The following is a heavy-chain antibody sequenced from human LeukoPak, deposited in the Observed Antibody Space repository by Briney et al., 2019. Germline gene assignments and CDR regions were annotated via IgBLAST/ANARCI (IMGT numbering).Heavy chain of an antibody. CDR1: GYSFTSYW. Sequence: GESLKISCKGSGYSFTSYWIGWVRQMPGKGLEWMGIIYPGDSDTRYSPSFQGQVTLSADKSISTAYLQWSSLKASDTAMYYCARRRERPKGYSSSSSWVAAPDYWGQGTLVTVSS. J-gene: IGHJ4*02. D-gene: IGHD6-6*01. CDR3: ARRRERPKGYSSSSSWVAAPDY. V-gene: IGHV5-51*01. CDR2: IYPGDSDT.